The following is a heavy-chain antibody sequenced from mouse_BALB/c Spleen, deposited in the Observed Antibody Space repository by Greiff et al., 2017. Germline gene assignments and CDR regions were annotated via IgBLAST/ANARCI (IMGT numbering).Heavy chain of an antibody. CDR1: GYTFTSYW. J-gene: IGHJ2*01. D-gene: IGHD2-4*01. Sequence: LQQPGSELVRPGASVKLSCKASGYTFTSYWMHWVKQRHGQGLEWIGNIYPGSGSTNYDEKFKSKGTLTVDTSSSTAYMHLSSLTSEDSAVYYCTISMITTSDYWGQGTTLTVSS. CDR3: TISMITTSDY. CDR2: IYPGSGST. V-gene: IGHV1S22*01.